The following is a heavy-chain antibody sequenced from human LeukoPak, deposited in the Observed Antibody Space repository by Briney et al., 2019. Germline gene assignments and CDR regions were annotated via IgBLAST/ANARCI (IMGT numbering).Heavy chain of an antibody. CDR3: ARDRRYCSGGSCSYYNDY. CDR2: IYYSGST. D-gene: IGHD2-15*01. V-gene: IGHV4-59*01. Sequence: PSETLSPTCTVSGGSISSYYWSWIRQPPGKGLEWIGYIYYSGSTNYNPSLKSRVTISVDTSKNQFSLKLSSVTAADTAVYYCARDRRYCSGGSCSYYNDYWGQGTLVTVSS. J-gene: IGHJ4*02. CDR1: GGSISSYY.